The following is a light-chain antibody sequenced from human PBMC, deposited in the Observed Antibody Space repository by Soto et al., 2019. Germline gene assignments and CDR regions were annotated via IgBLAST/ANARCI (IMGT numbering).Light chain of an antibody. V-gene: IGLV1-44*01. Sequence: QSAVTQPPSASGTPGQGVTISCSGSSSNIGVNTVNWYQQLPGTAPKLLIYSNNLRPSGVPDRFSGSKSGTSASLAISGLQSEDEADYHCASWDDSLNGVVFGGWTKLTVL. CDR3: ASWDDSLNGVV. CDR2: SNN. CDR1: SSNIGVNT. J-gene: IGLJ2*01.